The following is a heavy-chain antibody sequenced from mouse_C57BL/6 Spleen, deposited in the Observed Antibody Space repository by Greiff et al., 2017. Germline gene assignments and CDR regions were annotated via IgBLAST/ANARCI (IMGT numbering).Heavy chain of an antibody. D-gene: IGHD2-5*01. V-gene: IGHV1-69*01. CDR2: IDPSDSYT. CDR1: GYTFTSYW. CDR3: ARGTYYSNLGAMDY. Sequence: QVQLQQPGAELVMPGASVKLSCKASGYTFTSYWMHWVKQRPGQGLEWIGEIDPSDSYTNYNQKFKGKSTLTVDKSSSTAYMQLSSLTSEDSAVYYCARGTYYSNLGAMDYWGQGTSVTVSS. J-gene: IGHJ4*01.